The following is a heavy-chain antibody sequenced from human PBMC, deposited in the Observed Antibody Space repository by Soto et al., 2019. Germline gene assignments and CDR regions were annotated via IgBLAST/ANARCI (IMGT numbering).Heavy chain of an antibody. CDR1: GFTFSSYS. CDR2: ISSSSSYI. V-gene: IGHV3-21*01. CDR3: AGDRTAPMVRGAHGHGMDV. D-gene: IGHD3-10*01. J-gene: IGHJ6*02. Sequence: EVQLVESGGGLVKPGGSLRLSCAASGFTFSSYSMNWVRQAPGKGLEGVSSISSSSSYIYYADSVKGRFTISRDNAKNSLYLQMNSPRAEDTAVYYCAGDRTAPMVRGAHGHGMDVWGQGTTVTVSS.